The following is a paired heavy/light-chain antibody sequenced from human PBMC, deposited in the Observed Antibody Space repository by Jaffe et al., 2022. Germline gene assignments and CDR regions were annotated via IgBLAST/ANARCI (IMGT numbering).Light chain of an antibody. Sequence: QSALTQPASVSGSPGQSITISCTGTGSDVGAYNLVSWYQQHPGKAPKLMIYEVSKRPSGVSNRFSGSKSVNTASLTISGLQPEDEADYYCCSFARSITWVFGGGTQLTVL. CDR2: EVS. CDR3: CSFARSITWV. J-gene: IGLJ3*02. CDR1: GSDVGAYNL. V-gene: IGLV2-23*02.
Heavy chain of an antibody. D-gene: IGHD6-19*01. CDR1: GFILSSYG. CDR3: ATDQHGSDWYALDN. Sequence: QVQVVESGGGVVQPGGSLRLSCAASGFILSSYGMHWVRQAPGKGLEWVAFIQNDGSNKHYVESVKGRFTVSRDKSKNTVYLEMNSLTAEDTGVYYCATDQHGSDWYALDNWGQGTLVTVSS. V-gene: IGHV3-30*02. CDR2: IQNDGSNK. J-gene: IGHJ4*02.